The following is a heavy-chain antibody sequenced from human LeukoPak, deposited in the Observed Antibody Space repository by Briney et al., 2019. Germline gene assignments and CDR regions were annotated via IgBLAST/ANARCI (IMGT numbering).Heavy chain of an antibody. CDR2: IYHSGST. CDR3: ARDGITMVRGVTN. J-gene: IGHJ4*02. V-gene: IGHV4-38-2*02. CDR1: GYSISSGYY. D-gene: IGHD3-10*01. Sequence: SETLSLTCTVSGYSISSGYYWGWIRQPPGKGLEWIGSIYHSGSTYYNPSLKSRVTISVDTSKNQFSLKLSSVTAADTAVYYCARDGITMVRGVTNWGQGTLVTVSS.